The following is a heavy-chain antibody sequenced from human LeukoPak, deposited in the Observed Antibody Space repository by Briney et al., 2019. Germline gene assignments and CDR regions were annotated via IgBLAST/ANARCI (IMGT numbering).Heavy chain of an antibody. CDR2: ITGSGGST. J-gene: IGHJ3*02. CDR1: GFTFSSYA. Sequence: GASLRLSCAASGFTFSSYAMSWVRQAPGKGLEWVSAITGSGGSTYYADSVKGRFTISRDNSKDTLYLQMNSLRAEDTAVYYCAKALVPLAFDIWGQGTMVTDSS. CDR3: AKALVPLAFDI. V-gene: IGHV3-23*01. D-gene: IGHD6-13*01.